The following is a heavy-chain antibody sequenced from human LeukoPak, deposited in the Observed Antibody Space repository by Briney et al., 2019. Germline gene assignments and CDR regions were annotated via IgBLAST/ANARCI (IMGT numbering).Heavy chain of an antibody. J-gene: IGHJ3*02. D-gene: IGHD2-15*01. CDR3: ARPRVVAATVDALDI. Sequence: ASVKVSCKASGGTFSSYAISWVRQAPGQGLEWMGGIIPIFGTANYAQKFQGRVTITADESTSTAYMELSSLRSEDTAVYYCARPRVVAATVDALDIWGQGTMVTVSS. CDR2: IIPIFGTA. CDR1: GGTFSSYA. V-gene: IGHV1-69*13.